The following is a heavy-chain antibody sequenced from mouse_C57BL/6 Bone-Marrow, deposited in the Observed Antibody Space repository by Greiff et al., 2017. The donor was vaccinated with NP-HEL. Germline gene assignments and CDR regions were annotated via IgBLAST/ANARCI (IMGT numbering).Heavy chain of an antibody. J-gene: IGHJ4*01. Sequence: EVNVVESGGGLVQPGGSLKLSCAASGFTFSDYYMYWVRQTPEKRLEWVAYISNGGGSTYYPDTVKGRFTISRDNAKNTLYLQMSRLKSEDTAMYYCASRLLRDAMDYWGQGTSVTVSS. CDR2: ISNGGGST. CDR3: ASRLLRDAMDY. V-gene: IGHV5-12*01. CDR1: GFTFSDYY. D-gene: IGHD1-1*01.